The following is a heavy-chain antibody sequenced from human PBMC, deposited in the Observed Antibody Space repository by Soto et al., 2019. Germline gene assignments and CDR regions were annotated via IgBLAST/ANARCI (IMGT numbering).Heavy chain of an antibody. Sequence: GASVKVSCKASGYTFTSYDINWVRQATGQRLEWMGWMNPNSGNTGYAQKFQGRVTMTRNTSISTAYMELSSLRSEDTAVYYCARDFWSGSTLYYYYYMDVWGKGTTVTVSS. D-gene: IGHD3-3*01. CDR2: MNPNSGNT. CDR3: ARDFWSGSTLYYYYYMDV. J-gene: IGHJ6*03. V-gene: IGHV1-8*01. CDR1: GYTFTSYD.